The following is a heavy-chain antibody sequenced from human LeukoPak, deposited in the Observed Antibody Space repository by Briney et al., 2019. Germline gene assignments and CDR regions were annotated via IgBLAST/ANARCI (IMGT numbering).Heavy chain of an antibody. CDR2: ISSSSTYI. CDR1: GFTFSSYT. V-gene: IGHV3-21*01. D-gene: IGHD3-10*02. Sequence: PGGSLRLSCAASGFTFSSYTMNWVRQAPGKGLEWVSSISSSSTYINYADSAKGRFTISRDNAKNSLYLQMNSLRAEDTAVYYCAELGITMIGGVWGKGTTVTISS. J-gene: IGHJ6*04. CDR3: AELGITMIGGV.